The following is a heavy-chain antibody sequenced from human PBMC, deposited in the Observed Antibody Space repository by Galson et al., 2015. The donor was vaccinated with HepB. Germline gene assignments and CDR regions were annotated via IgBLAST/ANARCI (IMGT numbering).Heavy chain of an antibody. Sequence: SLRLSCAASGFTFSSYSMNWVRQAPGKGLEWVSSISSSSSYIYYADSVKGRFTISRDNAKNSLYPQMNSLRAEDTAVYYCANSIAVAGILPDYWGQGTLVTVSS. CDR2: ISSSSSYI. V-gene: IGHV3-21*01. CDR1: GFTFSSYS. D-gene: IGHD6-19*01. CDR3: ANSIAVAGILPDY. J-gene: IGHJ4*02.